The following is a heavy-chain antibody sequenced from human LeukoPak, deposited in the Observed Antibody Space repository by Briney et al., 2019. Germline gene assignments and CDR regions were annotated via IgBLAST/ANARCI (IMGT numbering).Heavy chain of an antibody. CDR3: ARDVGDTAMVTEFDY. V-gene: IGHV1-18*01. D-gene: IGHD5-18*01. CDR1: GYTFTSYG. CDR2: ISAYNGNT. J-gene: IGHJ4*02. Sequence: GASVKVSCKASGYTFTSYGISWVRQAPGQGLEWMGWISAYNGNTNYAQKPQGRVTMTTDTSTSTAYMELRSLRSDDTAVYYCARDVGDTAMVTEFDYWGQGTLVTVSS.